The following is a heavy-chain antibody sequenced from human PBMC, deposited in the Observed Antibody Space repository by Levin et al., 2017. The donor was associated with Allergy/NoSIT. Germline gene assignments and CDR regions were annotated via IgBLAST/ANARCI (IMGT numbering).Heavy chain of an antibody. V-gene: IGHV1-46*01. J-gene: IGHJ4*02. CDR2: INPSGGST. Sequence: ASVKVSCKASGYTFTSYYMHWVRQAPGQGLEWMGIINPSGGSTSYAQKFQGRVTMTRDTSTSTVYMELSSLRSEDTAVYYCARVWRAGYSSGWYGYWGQGTLVTVSS. CDR1: GYTFTSYY. CDR3: ARVWRAGYSSGWYGY. D-gene: IGHD6-19*01.